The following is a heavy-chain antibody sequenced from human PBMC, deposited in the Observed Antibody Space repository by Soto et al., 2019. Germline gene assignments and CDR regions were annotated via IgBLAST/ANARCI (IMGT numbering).Heavy chain of an antibody. CDR1: GGSISSYY. CDR3: AREIRGYSYGYYYYYGMDV. V-gene: IGHV4-59*08. CDR2: IYYSGST. D-gene: IGHD5-18*01. J-gene: IGHJ6*02. Sequence: SETLSLTCTVSGGSISSYYWIWIRQPPGKGLEWIGYIYYSGSTNYNPSLKSRVTISVDTSKNQFSLKLSSVTAADTAVYYCAREIRGYSYGYYYYYGMDVWGQGTTVTVSS.